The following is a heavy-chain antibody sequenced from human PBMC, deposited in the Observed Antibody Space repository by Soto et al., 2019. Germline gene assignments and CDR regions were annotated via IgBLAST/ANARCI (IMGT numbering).Heavy chain of an antibody. J-gene: IGHJ5*01. D-gene: IGHD3-16*01. V-gene: IGHV4-31*03. CDR2: IYFSGGT. Sequence: QVQLQESGPGLVKPSQTLSLTCTVSGGSVNSGGYYWSWVRQHPGKGLECIGHIYFSGGTSYTPSLQSRISISLDTSKKQFSLKVTSVTAADTAVYYCARYVAWGKFDSWGQGTLVTVTS. CDR1: GGSVNSGGYY. CDR3: ARYVAWGKFDS.